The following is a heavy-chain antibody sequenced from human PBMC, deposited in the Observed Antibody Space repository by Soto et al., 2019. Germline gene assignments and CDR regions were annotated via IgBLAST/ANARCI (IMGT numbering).Heavy chain of an antibody. D-gene: IGHD6-13*01. Sequence: QVQLVQSGAEVTQPGASMKVSCKASGFTFTSYGISWVRQAPGQGLEWMGWVSAYNGNTHYAQKLQGRVTMTTDTSTTTAYMELRSLRSDDTAVYYCSRGGSSWQPHEDYWGQGTLVTVSS. V-gene: IGHV1-18*01. CDR3: SRGGSSWQPHEDY. J-gene: IGHJ4*02. CDR2: VSAYNGNT. CDR1: GFTFTSYG.